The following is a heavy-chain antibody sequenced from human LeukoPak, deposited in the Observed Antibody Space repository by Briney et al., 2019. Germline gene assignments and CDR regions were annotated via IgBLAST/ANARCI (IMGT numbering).Heavy chain of an antibody. Sequence: SVKVSCKASGGTFSSYAISRVRQAPGQGLEWMGGIIPIFGTANYAQKFQGRVTITTDESTSTAYMELSSLRSEDTAVYYCARGEGSGDERDYYYYYMDVWGKGTTVTVSS. CDR1: GGTFSSYA. D-gene: IGHD5-12*01. CDR2: IIPIFGTA. V-gene: IGHV1-69*05. CDR3: ARGEGSGDERDYYYYYMDV. J-gene: IGHJ6*03.